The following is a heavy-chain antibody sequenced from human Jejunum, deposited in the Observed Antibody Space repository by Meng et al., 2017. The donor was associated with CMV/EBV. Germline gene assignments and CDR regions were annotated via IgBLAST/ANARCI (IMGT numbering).Heavy chain of an antibody. Sequence: QVQLVQSGAEVKKPGASVRVSCKSSEYTFSDYYMHWVRQAPGQGLEWMGYINPYTGDTNYAQDFQGRVTMTRDTSTNTAYMELTRLRSDDTALYYCAKDGGSYLDYYFDYWGQGTLVTVSS. J-gene: IGHJ4*02. D-gene: IGHD3-16*01. V-gene: IGHV1-2*02. CDR2: INPYTGDT. CDR1: EYTFSDYY. CDR3: AKDGGSYLDYYFDY.